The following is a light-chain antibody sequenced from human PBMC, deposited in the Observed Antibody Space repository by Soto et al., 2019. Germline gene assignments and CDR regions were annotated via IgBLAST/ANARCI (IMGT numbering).Light chain of an antibody. CDR2: GAS. CDR1: QSISSD. V-gene: IGKV3-15*01. CDR3: QHYNNRPMYT. Sequence: EIVLTQSPGILSLSPGERATLACRASQSISSDHLAWYQQQPGQAPRLLIYGASTRATGIPARFSGSGSGTEFTLTISSLQSEDFAVYYCQHYNNRPMYTFGQGTRLEIK. J-gene: IGKJ5*01.